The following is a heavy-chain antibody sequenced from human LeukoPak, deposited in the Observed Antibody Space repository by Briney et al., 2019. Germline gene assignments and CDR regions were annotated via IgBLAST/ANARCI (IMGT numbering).Heavy chain of an antibody. D-gene: IGHD1-26*01. V-gene: IGHV1-69*05. Sequence: SVKLSCKASGGTFSSYVISWVRQAPGQGLEWMGRIIPAFRTTVFAQRFQGRVTMTTDESTSAAYLDLSSLTFDDTAVYYCARSGSKSWGYFESWGQGPLVTVSS. J-gene: IGHJ4*02. CDR3: ARSGSKSWGYFES. CDR2: IIPAFRTT. CDR1: GGTFSSYV.